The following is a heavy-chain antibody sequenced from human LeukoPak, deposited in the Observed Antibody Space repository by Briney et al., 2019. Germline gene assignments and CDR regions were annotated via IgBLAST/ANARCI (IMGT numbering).Heavy chain of an antibody. D-gene: IGHD1-26*01. V-gene: IGHV4-59*12. CDR1: GGSISSYY. J-gene: IGHJ4*02. CDR3: ARGLKSGSYGIHYI. CDR2: IYYSGST. Sequence: SETLSLTCTVSGGSISSYYWSWIRQPPGKGLEWIGYIYYSGSTNYNPSLKSRVTISVDTSKNQFSLKLSSVTAADTAVCYCARGLKSGSYGIHYIWGQGTLVTVSS.